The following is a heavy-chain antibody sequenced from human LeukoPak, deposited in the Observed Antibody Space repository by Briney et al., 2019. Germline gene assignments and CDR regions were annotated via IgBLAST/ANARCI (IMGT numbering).Heavy chain of an antibody. Sequence: SETLSLTCTVSGGSISSSSYYWGWIRQPPGKGLEWIGSIYYSGSTYYNPSLKSRVTISVDTSKNQFSLKLSSVTAADTAVYYCARDGLSVGPGDYWGQGTLVTVSS. J-gene: IGHJ4*02. V-gene: IGHV4-39*07. CDR2: IYYSGST. D-gene: IGHD3-16*02. CDR1: GGSISSSSYY. CDR3: ARDGLSVGPGDY.